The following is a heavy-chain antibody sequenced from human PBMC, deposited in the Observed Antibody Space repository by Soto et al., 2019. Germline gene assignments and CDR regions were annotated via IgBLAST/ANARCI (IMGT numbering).Heavy chain of an antibody. J-gene: IGHJ5*02. CDR3: AREPTTAGTVNWCDP. Sequence: VQLQESGPGLVKPSETLSLICTVSGGSISSDYLSWIRQPAGKGLEWIGRVYTSGYSNSNPSLKSRVTMSVDTSKKQFSLNLSCVTAADTAVYYCAREPTTAGTVNWCDPWGQGTLVTVTS. V-gene: IGHV4-4*07. CDR1: GGSISSDY. CDR2: VYTSGYS. D-gene: IGHD6-13*01.